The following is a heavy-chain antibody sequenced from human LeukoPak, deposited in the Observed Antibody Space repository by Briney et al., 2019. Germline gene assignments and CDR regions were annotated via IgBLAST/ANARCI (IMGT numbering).Heavy chain of an antibody. V-gene: IGHV4-59*01. D-gene: IGHD3-22*01. Sequence: SEPLSLTCTVSGGSFSSYYWSWIRQPPGKGLEWIGYIYYSGSTNYNPSLKSRVAISVDTSNNQFSLKLSSVTAADTAVYYCARDSSGYRRGSFDYWGQGTLVTVSS. J-gene: IGHJ4*02. CDR2: IYYSGST. CDR3: ARDSSGYRRGSFDY. CDR1: GGSFSSYY.